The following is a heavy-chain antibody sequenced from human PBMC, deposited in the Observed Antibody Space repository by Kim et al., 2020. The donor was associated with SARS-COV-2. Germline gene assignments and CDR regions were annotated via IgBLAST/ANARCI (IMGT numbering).Heavy chain of an antibody. J-gene: IGHJ4*02. V-gene: IGHV3-53*01. CDR3: ARERYYDSSGYAHYFDY. Sequence: VKGRFTISRDNSKNTLYLQMNRLRAEDTAVYYCARERYYDSSGYAHYFDYWGQGTLVTVSS. D-gene: IGHD3-22*01.